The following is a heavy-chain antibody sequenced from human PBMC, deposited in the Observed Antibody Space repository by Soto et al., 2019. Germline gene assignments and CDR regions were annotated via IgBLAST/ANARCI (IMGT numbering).Heavy chain of an antibody. D-gene: IGHD1-26*01. CDR3: AKDRSPGATTWNVY. Sequence: DVQLLESGGALVQPGGSLRLSCVVSGFIFSSSAMNWVRQAPGKGLEWVSTISGSGVSKYYADSVKGRFTISRDNSNNTVSLQMNSPRAEDAAVYYCAKDRSPGATTWNVYWGQGTLVTVSS. CDR1: GFIFSSSA. V-gene: IGHV3-23*01. J-gene: IGHJ4*02. CDR2: ISGSGVSK.